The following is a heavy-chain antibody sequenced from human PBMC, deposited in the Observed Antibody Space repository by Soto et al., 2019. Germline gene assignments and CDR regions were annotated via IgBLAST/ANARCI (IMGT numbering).Heavy chain of an antibody. CDR3: ARGPSNWNYPGGGESFDY. CDR2: ISTGTSYI. CDR1: GFTFSSYT. D-gene: IGHD1-7*01. J-gene: IGHJ4*02. Sequence: PVGSLRLSCAASGFTFSSYTMNWVRQARGKGLEWVSSISTGTSYIYYADSVKGRFTISRDNAKNSLYLQMNSLRAEDTAVYFCARGPSNWNYPGGGESFDYWGQGTLVTVSS. V-gene: IGHV3-21*01.